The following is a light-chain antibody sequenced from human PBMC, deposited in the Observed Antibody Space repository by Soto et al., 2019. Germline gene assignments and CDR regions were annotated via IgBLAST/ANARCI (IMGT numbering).Light chain of an antibody. CDR3: QQYDDAIT. V-gene: IGKV3-20*01. J-gene: IGKJ5*01. CDR2: GAS. Sequence: EIVLTQSPDTLSLSPGESATLSCRASQSVNSRYLAWYQQKPGRAPRLLIYGASSRATGIPDRFSGSGAGTDFILNISRLEPEDFAVFYCQQYDDAITFGQGTRLE. CDR1: QSVNSRY.